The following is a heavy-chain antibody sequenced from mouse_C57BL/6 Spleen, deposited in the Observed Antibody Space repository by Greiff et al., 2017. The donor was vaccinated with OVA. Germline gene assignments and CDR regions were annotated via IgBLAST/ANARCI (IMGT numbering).Heavy chain of an antibody. CDR1: GYTFTSYW. J-gene: IGHJ2*01. CDR2: IDPSDSET. D-gene: IGHD2-4*01. Sequence: QVQLQQPGAELVRPGSSVKLSCKASGYTFTSYWMHWVKQRPIQGLEWIGNIDPSDSETHYNQKFKDKATLTVDKSSSTAYMQLSSLTSEDSAVDDCAREGDYDGGALDDWGQGTTLTVSS. V-gene: IGHV1-52*01. CDR3: AREGDYDGGALDD.